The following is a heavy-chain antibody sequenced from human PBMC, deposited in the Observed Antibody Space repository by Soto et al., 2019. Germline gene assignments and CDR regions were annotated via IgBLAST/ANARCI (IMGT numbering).Heavy chain of an antibody. CDR1: GFTFSSYW. CDR3: ARVPTGRYGVWNY. J-gene: IGHJ4*02. V-gene: IGHV3-74*01. D-gene: IGHD3-16*01. CDR2: INPDGTTT. Sequence: EVQLVESGGGLVQPGGSLRLSCAASGFTFSSYWMHWVRQAPGKGLVWVSRINPDGTTTTYADSVKGRFTISRDNAKNTLYLQMNRLRGDDTAVYYCARVPTGRYGVWNYWGQGTLVTVSS.